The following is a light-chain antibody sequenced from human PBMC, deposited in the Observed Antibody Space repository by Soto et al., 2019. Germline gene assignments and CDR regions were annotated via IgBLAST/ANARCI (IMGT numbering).Light chain of an antibody. CDR2: DAS. Sequence: EFVLTQSPATLSLSPGKRATLSCRASQSVSSYVAWYQQKPGQAPRLVIYDASSWATGVPPRVSGSGSGTDFTRTSSSLEPEDFAYDYGQPRNTFGQGTRLEI. V-gene: IGKV3-11*01. J-gene: IGKJ5*01. CDR3: QPRNT. CDR1: QSVSSY.